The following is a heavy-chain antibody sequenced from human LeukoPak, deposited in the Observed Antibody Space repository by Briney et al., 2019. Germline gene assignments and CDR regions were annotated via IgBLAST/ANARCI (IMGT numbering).Heavy chain of an antibody. CDR1: GHRFTSYW. V-gene: IGHV5-51*01. J-gene: IGHJ4*02. Sequence: GESLKISCKVSGHRFTSYWIVWVRQMPGKGLEWMGAIYPGDSDTRYSPSLDGQVTISADKSVSTTYLQWSSLQASDTAMYYCARPSSLYGGTSEDYWGQGTLVTVSS. CDR3: ARPSSLYGGTSEDY. D-gene: IGHD4-23*01. CDR2: IYPGDSDT.